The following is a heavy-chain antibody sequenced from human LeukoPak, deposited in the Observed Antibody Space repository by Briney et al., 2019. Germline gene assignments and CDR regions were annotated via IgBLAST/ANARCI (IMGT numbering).Heavy chain of an antibody. J-gene: IGHJ5*02. CDR2: INHSGST. V-gene: IGHV4-34*01. CDR1: GGSFSGYY. CDR3: ARADDSSGQISP. D-gene: IGHD6-19*01. Sequence: PSETLSLTCAVYGGSFSGYYWSWIRQPPGKGLEWIGEINHSGSTNYNPSLKSRVTISVDTSKNQFSLKLSSVTAADTAVYYCARADDSSGQISPWGQGTLVTVSS.